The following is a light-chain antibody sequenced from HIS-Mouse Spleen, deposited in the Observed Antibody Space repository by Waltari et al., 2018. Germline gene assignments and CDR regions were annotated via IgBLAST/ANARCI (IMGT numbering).Light chain of an antibody. CDR1: SSTIGSNY. V-gene: IGLV1-47*01. CDR2: RNN. CDR3: AAWDDSLSGPV. Sequence: QSVLTQPPSASGTPGQRVTISCSGSSSTIGSNYVYWYQQLPGTAPKLLIYRNNQRPSGVPDRFSGSKSGTSASLAISGIRSEDEADYYCAAWDDSLSGPVFGGGTKLTVL. J-gene: IGLJ3*02.